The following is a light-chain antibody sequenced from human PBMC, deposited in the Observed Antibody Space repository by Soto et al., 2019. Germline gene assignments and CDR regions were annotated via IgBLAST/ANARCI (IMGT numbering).Light chain of an antibody. CDR1: ESIATW. CDR3: HQYNSY. J-gene: IGKJ2*01. CDR2: DAS. Sequence: VHMTQSPSTLSASVGDRVTITCRASESIATWLAWYQQKPGQAPKLLIYDASRLESGVPSRFSGGGSGTEFTLTISGLQAEDFATYYCHQYNSYFGPGTKLEI. V-gene: IGKV1-5*01.